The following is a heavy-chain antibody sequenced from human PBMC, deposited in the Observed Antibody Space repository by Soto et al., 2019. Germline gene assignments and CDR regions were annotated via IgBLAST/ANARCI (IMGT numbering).Heavy chain of an antibody. J-gene: IGHJ4*02. D-gene: IGHD2-15*01. CDR1: GYTFTSYD. CDR3: ARLFCSGGSCYGVYFDY. Sequence: QVQLVQSGAEVKKPGASVKVSCKASGYTFTSYDINWVRQATGQGLEWMGWMNPNSGNTGYAQKFQGRVTMTRNTSISTAYMELSSLRCEDTAVYYCARLFCSGGSCYGVYFDYWGQGTLVTVSS. CDR2: MNPNSGNT. V-gene: IGHV1-8*01.